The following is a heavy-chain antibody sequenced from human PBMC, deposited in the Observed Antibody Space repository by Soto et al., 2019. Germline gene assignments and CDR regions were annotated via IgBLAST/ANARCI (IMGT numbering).Heavy chain of an antibody. CDR3: AKEPSRHYYDGAWCAP. CDR2: ISGSGGST. D-gene: IGHD3-22*01. Sequence: PGGSLRLSCAASGFTFSSYAMSWVRPAPGKGLEWVSAISGSGGSTYYADSVKGRFTISRDNSKNTLYLQMNSLRAEDTGVYYCAKEPSRHYYDGAWCAPWGQGTLVTVSS. J-gene: IGHJ5*02. V-gene: IGHV3-23*01. CDR1: GFTFSSYA.